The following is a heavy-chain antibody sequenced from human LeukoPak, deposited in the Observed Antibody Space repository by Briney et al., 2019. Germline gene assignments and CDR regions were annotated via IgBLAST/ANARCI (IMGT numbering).Heavy chain of an antibody. CDR1: GFTLSSYS. Sequence: GGSLRLSCAASGFTLSSYSMNWVRQAPGKGLEWVSSISSSSSYIYYADSVKGRFTISRDNAKNSLYLQMNSLRAEDTAVYYCARADWDTAMIDYWGQGTLVTVSS. V-gene: IGHV3-21*01. D-gene: IGHD5-18*01. CDR2: ISSSSSYI. J-gene: IGHJ4*02. CDR3: ARADWDTAMIDY.